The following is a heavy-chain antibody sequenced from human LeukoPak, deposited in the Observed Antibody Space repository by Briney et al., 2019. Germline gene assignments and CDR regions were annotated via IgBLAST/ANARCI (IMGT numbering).Heavy chain of an antibody. CDR2: LDPEDVET. D-gene: IGHD3-10*01. CDR1: GYNFKELS. J-gene: IGHJ5*02. CDR3: EALWFGDLLGNWFDP. Sequence: GASVKVSCKVSGYNFKELSIHWVRQTPGKGLEWVGGLDPEDVETIYAQKFQGRVTMTEDTSTDTAYMELSSLRSEDTAVYYCEALWFGDLLGNWFDPWGQGTLVTVSS. V-gene: IGHV1-24*01.